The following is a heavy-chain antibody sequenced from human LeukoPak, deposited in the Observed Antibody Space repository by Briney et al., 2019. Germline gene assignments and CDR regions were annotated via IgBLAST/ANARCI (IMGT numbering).Heavy chain of an antibody. J-gene: IGHJ4*02. CDR1: GGSISSSSYY. Sequence: SETLSLTCTVSGGSISSSSYYWGWIRQPPGKGLKWIGSIYYSGSTYYNPSLKSRVTISVDTSKNQFSLKLSSVTAADTAVYYCARHSSGRDYWGQGTLVTVSS. CDR3: ARHSSGRDY. V-gene: IGHV4-39*01. CDR2: IYYSGST. D-gene: IGHD3-22*01.